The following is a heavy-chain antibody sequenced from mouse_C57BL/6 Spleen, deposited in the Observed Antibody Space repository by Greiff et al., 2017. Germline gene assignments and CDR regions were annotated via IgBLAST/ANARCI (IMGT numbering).Heavy chain of an antibody. D-gene: IGHD1-2*01. CDR1: GYTFTSYW. CDR2: IDPSDSYT. J-gene: IGHJ1*03. V-gene: IGHV1-59*01. Sequence: QVQLQQPGAELVRPGTSVKLSCKASGYTFTSYWMHWVKQRPGQGLEWIGVIDPSDSYTNYNQKFKGKATLTVDTSSSTAYMQLSSLTSEDSAVYYGARDYYGPWYFDVWGTGTTVTVSS. CDR3: ARDYYGPWYFDV.